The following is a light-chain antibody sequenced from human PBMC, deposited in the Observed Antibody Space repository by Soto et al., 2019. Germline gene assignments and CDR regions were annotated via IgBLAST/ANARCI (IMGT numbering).Light chain of an antibody. CDR2: KTS. CDR1: ESISNW. Sequence: DIQMTQSPSTLSASVGDRVTITCRAGESISNWLALFQQKPEKAPKLLIHKTSTLESGVPSRFSGGGSGTLFTLTISSLQPDVFATYFWQQYSTYWSFGQGTKVEIK. CDR3: QQYSTYWS. J-gene: IGKJ1*01. V-gene: IGKV1-5*03.